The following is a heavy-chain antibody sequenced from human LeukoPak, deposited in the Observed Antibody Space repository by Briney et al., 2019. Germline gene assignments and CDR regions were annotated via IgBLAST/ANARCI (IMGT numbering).Heavy chain of an antibody. CDR1: GGSFSGYY. CDR3: ARGRRNYDFWSGYYRERGLDY. CDR2: INHSGST. Sequence: SETLSLTCAVYGGSFSGYYWSWIRQPPGKGLEWIGEINHSGSTNYNPSLKSRVTISVDTSKNQFSLKLSSVTAADTAVYYCARGRRNYDFWSGYYRERGLDYWGQGTLVTVSS. J-gene: IGHJ4*02. D-gene: IGHD3-3*01. V-gene: IGHV4-34*01.